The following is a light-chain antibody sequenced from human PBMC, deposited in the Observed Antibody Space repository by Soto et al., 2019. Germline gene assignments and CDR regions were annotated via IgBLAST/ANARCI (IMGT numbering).Light chain of an antibody. CDR3: QHTDTIPRT. CDR2: GAS. J-gene: IGKJ1*01. V-gene: IGKV1-12*01. CDR1: QSINNC. Sequence: DINMTKSPSTVSVSVGDRGTITCLASQSINNCFAWYQQKPAEAPKSLIYGASRMECGVPSRSRGNGSGTDFTLTVSSLQAEDFHTYYCQHTDTIPRTFGQGTIV.